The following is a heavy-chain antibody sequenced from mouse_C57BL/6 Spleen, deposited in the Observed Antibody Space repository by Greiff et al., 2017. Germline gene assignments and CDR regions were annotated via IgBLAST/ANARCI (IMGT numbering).Heavy chain of an antibody. CDR1: GYAFSSSW. CDR3: AKEVYYSGARDY. J-gene: IGHJ4*01. CDR2: IYPGDGDT. D-gene: IGHD1-1*01. V-gene: IGHV1-82*01. Sequence: VQLQQSGPELVKPGASVKISCKASGYAFSSSWMNWVKQRPGKGLEWIGRIYPGDGDTNYNGKFKGKATLTADKSSSTAYMQLSSLTSEDSAVYFCAKEVYYSGARDYWGQGTSVTVSS.